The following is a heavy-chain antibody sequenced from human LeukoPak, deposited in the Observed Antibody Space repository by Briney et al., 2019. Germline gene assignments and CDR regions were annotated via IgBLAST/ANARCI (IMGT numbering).Heavy chain of an antibody. J-gene: IGHJ4*02. Sequence: GGSLRLSCAASEFTFSNYWMTWVRQAPGKGLEWVANIKEDGSDKYYVDSVKGRFTISRDNAKNSLYLQMNNLRAEDTAVYYCARDVGYFRFDYWGQGTLVAVSS. V-gene: IGHV3-7*01. CDR2: IKEDGSDK. D-gene: IGHD5-18*01. CDR3: ARDVGYFRFDY. CDR1: EFTFSNYW.